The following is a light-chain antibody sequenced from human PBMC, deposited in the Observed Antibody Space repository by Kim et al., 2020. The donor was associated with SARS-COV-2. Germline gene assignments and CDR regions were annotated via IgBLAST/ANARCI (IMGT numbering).Light chain of an antibody. V-gene: IGLV7-43*01. CDR3: LFYYGDTWG. CDR2: GTS. CDR1: TGEVTSDYQ. J-gene: IGLJ3*02. Sequence: ATLTHASSTGEVTSDYQPNWFQQKARQSPSALIYGTSNKHSWTPARFSGSLLGDNAALTLSGVQPEDEAGYYCLFYYGDTWGFGGGTQLTLL.